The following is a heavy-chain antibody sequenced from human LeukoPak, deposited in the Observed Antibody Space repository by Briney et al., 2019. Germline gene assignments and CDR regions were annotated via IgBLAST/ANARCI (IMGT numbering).Heavy chain of an antibody. CDR2: IYDSGST. Sequence: SETLSLTCTVSGGSISSYYWSWIRQPPGKGLEWIGYIYDSGSTNYNPSLKSRVTISVDTSKNQFSLKLRSVTTADTAVYYCATEGPSGIYTFDIWGQGTKVTVSS. CDR1: GGSISSYY. D-gene: IGHD1-26*01. CDR3: ATEGPSGIYTFDI. V-gene: IGHV4-59*01. J-gene: IGHJ3*02.